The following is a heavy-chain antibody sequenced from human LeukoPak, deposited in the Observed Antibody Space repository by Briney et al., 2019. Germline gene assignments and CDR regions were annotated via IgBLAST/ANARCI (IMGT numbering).Heavy chain of an antibody. CDR3: ARDRLRWPKIDY. Sequence: SETLSLTCTVSGGSISSSDYYWGWIRQPPGKGLEWIGSIYYSVITYYNPSLKSRVTISVDTSKNQFSLKLNSVTAADTAVYYCARDRLRWPKIDYWGQGTLVTVSS. CDR1: GGSISSSDYY. D-gene: IGHD4-23*01. CDR2: IYYSVIT. J-gene: IGHJ4*02. V-gene: IGHV4-39*07.